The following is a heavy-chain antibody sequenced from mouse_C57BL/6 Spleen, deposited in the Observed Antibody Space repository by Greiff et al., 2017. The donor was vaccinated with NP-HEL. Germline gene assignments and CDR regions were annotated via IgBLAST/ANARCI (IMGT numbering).Heavy chain of an antibody. J-gene: IGHJ3*01. CDR2: IYPRSGNT. Sequence: VKVVESGAELARPGASVKLSCKASGYTFTSYGISWVKQRTGQGLEWIGEIYPRSGNTYYNEKFKGKATLTADKSSSTAYMELRSLTSEDSAVYFCARSESAWFAYWGQGTLVTVSA. CDR3: ARSESAWFAY. CDR1: GYTFTSYG. V-gene: IGHV1-81*01.